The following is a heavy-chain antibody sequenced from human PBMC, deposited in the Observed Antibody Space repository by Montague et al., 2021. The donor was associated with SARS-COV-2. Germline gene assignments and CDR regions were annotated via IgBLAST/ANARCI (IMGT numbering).Heavy chain of an antibody. Sequence: SETLSLTCSVSGGSISGHYWSWIRQPPGKGLEWIGNFDHSGNTKYNPSLKSRATVSVDTSKNQFALRLSSVTAADMAVYYCAREFRIELWQTNWYFGLWGRGTLVTVSS. V-gene: IGHV4-59*11. CDR1: GGSISGHY. CDR3: AREFRIELWQTNWYFGL. D-gene: IGHD3-16*01. J-gene: IGHJ2*01. CDR2: FDHSGNT.